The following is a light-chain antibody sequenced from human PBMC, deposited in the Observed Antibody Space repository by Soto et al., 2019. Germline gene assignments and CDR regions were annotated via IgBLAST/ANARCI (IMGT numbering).Light chain of an antibody. CDR3: QQYNSYPYT. V-gene: IGKV1-5*03. CDR2: KAS. CDR1: QSVTTW. Sequence: DIQMTQSPSTLSASVGDRVTITCRASQSVTTWLAWYQQRPGEAPKLLIYKASSLETGVPSRFSGSASGTEFTLTISSLQADDSATYYCQQYNSYPYTFGQGTKLEIK. J-gene: IGKJ2*01.